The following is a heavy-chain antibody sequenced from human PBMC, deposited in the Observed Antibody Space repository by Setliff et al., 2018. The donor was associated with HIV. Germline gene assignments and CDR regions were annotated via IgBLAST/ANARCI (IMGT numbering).Heavy chain of an antibody. CDR3: ARYDGYKVSFDN. Sequence: SETLSLPCGVYGGSLSDYYWNWIRQPPGKGLAWIAEINHSGSTNYNPSLKSRATISVDTSQYQLSLKLSSVTAADTAMYYCARYDGYKVSFDNWGPGTLVTVSS. CDR1: GGSLSDYY. CDR2: INHSGST. V-gene: IGHV4-34*01. J-gene: IGHJ4*02. D-gene: IGHD5-18*01.